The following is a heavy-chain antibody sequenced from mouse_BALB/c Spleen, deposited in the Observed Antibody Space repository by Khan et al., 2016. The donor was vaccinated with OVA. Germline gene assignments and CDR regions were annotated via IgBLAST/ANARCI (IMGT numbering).Heavy chain of an antibody. CDR1: GFTFSSYS. J-gene: IGHJ3*01. CDR3: ASHLTGSFAY. Sequence: EGEMVEYGGDLVKPGGSLKLSCAASGFTFSSYSMSWVRQTPDKRLEWVATISSGGDYTYYPDNVKGRFTISRDNAKNTLYLQMSSLKSEDTAMYYCASHLTGSFAYWGQGTLVTVSA. V-gene: IGHV5-6*01. CDR2: ISSGGDYT. D-gene: IGHD4-1*01.